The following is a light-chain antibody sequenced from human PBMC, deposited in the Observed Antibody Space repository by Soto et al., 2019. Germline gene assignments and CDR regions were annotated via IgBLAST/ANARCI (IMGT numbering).Light chain of an antibody. CDR2: GAS. CDR1: QSVSSN. V-gene: IGKV3-15*01. CDR3: QQYNNGPPWT. J-gene: IGKJ1*01. Sequence: IVVTQSPYTLSLSPGERVTLSCRASQSVSSNYLAWYQQKPGQAPRLLIYGASTRATGIPARFSGSGSGTEFTLTISSLQSEDFAVYYCQQYNNGPPWTFGQGTKVDI.